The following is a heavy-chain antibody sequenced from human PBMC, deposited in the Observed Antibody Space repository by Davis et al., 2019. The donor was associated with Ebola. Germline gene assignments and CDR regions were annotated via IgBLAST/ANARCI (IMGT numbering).Heavy chain of an antibody. CDR1: GGSIRSAGHY. CDR3: ARDPLSGDYGGEVQH. V-gene: IGHV4-31*03. CDR2: IYNSGST. Sequence: SETLSLTCTVSGGSIRSAGHYWSWIRQHPGKGLEWIGCIYNSGSTTYNPSLKSRVSISVDASKNQFALKLSSVTAADTAVYHCARDPLSGDYGGEVQHWGQGTLVTVSS. D-gene: IGHD2-21*02. J-gene: IGHJ1*01.